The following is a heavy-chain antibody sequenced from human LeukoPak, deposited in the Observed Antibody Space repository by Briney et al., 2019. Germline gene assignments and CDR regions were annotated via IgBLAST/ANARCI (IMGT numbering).Heavy chain of an antibody. V-gene: IGHV4-4*09. CDR1: NGSISSYH. J-gene: IGHJ4*02. D-gene: IGHD1-26*01. CDR3: ARLRVSGSYLYYFDY. CDR2: ILTSGTT. Sequence: SETLSLTCTVSNGSISSYHWSWVRQPPGKGLEWIGYILTSGTTNYNPSLKSRLTISIDTSKNQFTLKLSSVTAADTAVYYCARLRVSGSYLYYFDYWGQGTLVTDSS.